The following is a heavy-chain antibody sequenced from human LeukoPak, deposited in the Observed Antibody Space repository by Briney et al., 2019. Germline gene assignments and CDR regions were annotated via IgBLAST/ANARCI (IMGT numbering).Heavy chain of an antibody. J-gene: IGHJ4*02. Sequence: ASVKVSCKASGYTFPGYYMHWVRQAPGQGLEWMGWINPDSGGTNYGRKFQGRVTMTRDTSINTAYMELRSLRSDDTAVYYCARSRRVGNGEYPDYWGQGTLVTVSS. D-gene: IGHD3-10*01. CDR1: GYTFPGYY. V-gene: IGHV1-2*02. CDR2: INPDSGGT. CDR3: ARSRRVGNGEYPDY.